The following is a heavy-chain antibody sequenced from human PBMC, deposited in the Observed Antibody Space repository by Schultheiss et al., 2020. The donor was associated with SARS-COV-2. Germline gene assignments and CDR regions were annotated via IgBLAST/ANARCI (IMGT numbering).Heavy chain of an antibody. V-gene: IGHV4-61*02. Sequence: SQTLSLTCAVSGYSISSGYYWSWIRQPAGKGLEWIGRIYTSGSTNYNPSLKSRVTISVDTSKNQFSLKLSSVTAADTAVYYCARAKHYYGSGNYYYSYYGMDVWGQGTTVTVSS. CDR1: GYSISSGYY. CDR2: IYTSGST. J-gene: IGHJ6*02. CDR3: ARAKHYYGSGNYYYSYYGMDV. D-gene: IGHD3-10*01.